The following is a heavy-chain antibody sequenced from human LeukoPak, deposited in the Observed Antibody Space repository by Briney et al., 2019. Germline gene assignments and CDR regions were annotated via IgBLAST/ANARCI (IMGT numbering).Heavy chain of an antibody. V-gene: IGHV4-61*01. CDR2: IYYSGST. Sequence: PSETLSLTCTVSGDSIGSSNCYWSWIRQPPGKGLEWIGYIYYSGSTNYNPSLKSRVTISVDTSKNQFSLKLSSVTAADTAVYYCARDLFSSGSYLDAFDIWGQGTMVTVSS. CDR3: ARDLFSSGSYLDAFDI. J-gene: IGHJ3*02. CDR1: GDSIGSSNCY. D-gene: IGHD3-10*01.